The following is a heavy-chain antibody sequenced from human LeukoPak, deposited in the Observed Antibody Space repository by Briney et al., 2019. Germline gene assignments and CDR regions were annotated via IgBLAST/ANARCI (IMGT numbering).Heavy chain of an antibody. J-gene: IGHJ6*02. Sequence: GGSLRLSCAASGFTFSSYEMNWVRQAPGKGLEWVSYISSSGSTIYYADSVKGLFTISRDNAKNSLYLQMNSLRAEDTAVYYCASYYYYGMDVWGQGTTVTVSS. CDR3: ASYYYYGMDV. CDR2: ISSSGSTI. CDR1: GFTFSSYE. V-gene: IGHV3-48*03.